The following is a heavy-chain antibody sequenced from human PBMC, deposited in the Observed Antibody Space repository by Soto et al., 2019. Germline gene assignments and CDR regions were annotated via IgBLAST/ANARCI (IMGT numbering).Heavy chain of an antibody. CDR1: GGSISSGGYY. CDR2: IYYSGST. J-gene: IGHJ4*02. D-gene: IGHD5-18*01. CDR3: ARGGSGYSYGRFDY. Sequence: PSETLSLTCTVSGGSISSGGYYWSWIRQHPGKGLEWIGYIYYSGSTYYNPSLKSRVTISVDTSKNQFSLKLSSVTAADTAVYYCARGGSGYSYGRFDYWGQGTLVTVSS. V-gene: IGHV4-31*03.